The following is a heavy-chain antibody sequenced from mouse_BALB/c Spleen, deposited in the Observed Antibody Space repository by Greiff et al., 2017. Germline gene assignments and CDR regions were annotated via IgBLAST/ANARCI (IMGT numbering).Heavy chain of an antibody. CDR3: ARGMITTNYFDY. Sequence: QVHVKQSGAELVRPGVSVKISCKGSGYTFTDYAMHWVKQSHAKSLEWIGVISTYYGDASYNQKFKGKATMTVDKSSSTAYMELARLTSEDSAIYYCARGMITTNYFDYWGQGTTLTVSS. CDR2: ISTYYGDA. V-gene: IGHV1S137*01. J-gene: IGHJ2*01. D-gene: IGHD2-4*01. CDR1: GYTFTDYA.